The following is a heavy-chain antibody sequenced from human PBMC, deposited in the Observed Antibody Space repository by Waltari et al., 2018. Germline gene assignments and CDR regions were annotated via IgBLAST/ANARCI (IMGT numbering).Heavy chain of an antibody. V-gene: IGHV4-39*01. CDR3: ARHDSSGDY. D-gene: IGHD3-22*01. J-gene: IGHJ4*02. CDR2: IYYSGST. CDR1: GGSISSSSYY. Sequence: QLQLQESCPGLVKPSETLSLTCTVSGGSISSSSYYWGWIRQPPGKGLEWIGSIYYSGSTSYNPSLKSRGTISVDTSKNQFSLKLSSVTAADTAVYYCARHDSSGDYWGQGTLVTVSS.